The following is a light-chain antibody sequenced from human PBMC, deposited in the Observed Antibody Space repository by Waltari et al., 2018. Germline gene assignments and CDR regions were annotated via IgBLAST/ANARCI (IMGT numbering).Light chain of an antibody. Sequence: QSALTQPASVSGSPGQSITIPCTGASTDYHRVPWFQHHPGKAPKLMLYGVTKRPSGVSNRFSGSKSGNTASLTISGLQAEDEADYHCCAYAGGNTFVFGGGTKVTVL. CDR2: GVT. CDR1: STDYHR. V-gene: IGLV2-23*02. CDR3: CAYAGGNTFV. J-gene: IGLJ2*01.